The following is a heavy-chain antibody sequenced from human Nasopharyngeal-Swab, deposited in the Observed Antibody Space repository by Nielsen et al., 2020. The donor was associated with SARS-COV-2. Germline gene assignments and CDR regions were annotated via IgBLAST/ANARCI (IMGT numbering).Heavy chain of an antibody. J-gene: IGHJ6*02. CDR3: ARGGTYYDFWSGYYNYYYGMDV. CDR1: GFTFSSYA. D-gene: IGHD3-3*01. V-gene: IGHV3-23*01. CDR2: ISGSGDST. Sequence: GESLKISCAASGFTFSSYAMSWVRQAPGKGLEWVSDISGSGDSTFYSDSVKGRFTMSRDNAKNSLYLQMNSLRAEDTAVYYCARGGTYYDFWSGYYNYYYGMDVWGQGTTVTVSS.